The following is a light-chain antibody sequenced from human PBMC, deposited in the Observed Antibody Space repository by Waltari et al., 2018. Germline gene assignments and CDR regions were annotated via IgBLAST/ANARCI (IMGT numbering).Light chain of an antibody. J-gene: IGKJ1*01. CDR1: QGVSRA. V-gene: IGKV3-20*01. CDR3: QHYVRLPVT. Sequence: EIVLTQSPGTLSLSPGERVIPSFRVSQGVSRALAWYQQKPGQAPRLLIYGASNRATGIPDRFSGSGSGTDFSLTISRLEPEGFAVYYCQHYVRLPVTFGQGTKVEIK. CDR2: GAS.